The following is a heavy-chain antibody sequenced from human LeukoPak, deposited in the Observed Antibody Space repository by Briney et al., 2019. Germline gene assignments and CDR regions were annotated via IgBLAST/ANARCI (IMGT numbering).Heavy chain of an antibody. CDR2: ISYDGSNK. D-gene: IGHD2-2*01. CDR1: GFTFSSYA. CDR3: ARPPSSYGGD. V-gene: IGHV3-30-3*01. J-gene: IGHJ4*02. Sequence: GGSLRLSCAASGFTFSSYAMHWVRQAPGKGLEWVTVISYDGSNKYYADSVKGRFTISRDNSKNTLYLQMNSLRAEDTAVYYCARPPSSYGGDWGQGTLVTVSS.